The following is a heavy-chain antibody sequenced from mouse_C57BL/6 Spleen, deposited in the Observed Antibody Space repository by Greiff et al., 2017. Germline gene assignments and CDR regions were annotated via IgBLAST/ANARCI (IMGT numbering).Heavy chain of an antibody. J-gene: IGHJ1*03. CDR2: ISSGGSYT. Sequence: EVKLVESGGDLVKPGGSLKLSCAASGFTFSSYGMSWVRQTPDKRLECVATISSGGSYTYYPDSVKGRFTISRDNAKNTLYLQMSSLKSEDTAMYYCARQDYGSSHWYFDVWGTGTTVTVSS. CDR1: GFTFSSYG. CDR3: ARQDYGSSHWYFDV. V-gene: IGHV5-6*01. D-gene: IGHD1-1*01.